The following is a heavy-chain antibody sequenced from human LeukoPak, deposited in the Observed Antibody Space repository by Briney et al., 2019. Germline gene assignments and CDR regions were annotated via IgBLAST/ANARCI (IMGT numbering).Heavy chain of an antibody. Sequence: ASVKVSCTASGGTFSSYAISWVRQAPGQGLEWMGGIIPIFGTANYAQKFQGRVTITADESTSTAYMELSSLRSEDTAVYYCARDQQYDLYAFDIWGQGTMVTVSS. CDR3: ARDQQYDLYAFDI. CDR2: IIPIFGTA. V-gene: IGHV1-69*01. D-gene: IGHD6-13*01. J-gene: IGHJ3*02. CDR1: GGTFSSYA.